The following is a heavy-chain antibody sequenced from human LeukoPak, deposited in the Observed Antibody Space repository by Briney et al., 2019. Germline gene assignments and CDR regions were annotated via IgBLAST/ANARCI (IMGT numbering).Heavy chain of an antibody. CDR2: INWNGGST. D-gene: IGHD5-18*01. V-gene: IGHV3-20*01. CDR1: GFTFSSYG. CDR3: ARARGGYSYGYEGFDY. J-gene: IGHJ4*02. Sequence: GRSLRLCCAASGFTFSSYGMHWVRQAPGKGLEWVSGINWNGGSTGYADSVKGRFTISRDNAKNSLYLQMNSLRAEDTALYDCARARGGYSYGYEGFDYWGQRTLVTVSS.